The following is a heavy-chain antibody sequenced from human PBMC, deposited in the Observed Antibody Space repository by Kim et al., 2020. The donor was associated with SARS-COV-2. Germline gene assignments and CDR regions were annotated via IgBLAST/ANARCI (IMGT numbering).Heavy chain of an antibody. V-gene: IGHV4-34*01. Sequence: SETLSLTCAVYGGSFSGYYWSWIRQPPGKGLEWIGEINHSGSTNYNPSLKSRVTISVDTSKNQFSLKLSSVTAADTAVYYCARAGIAAALLTYYYYGMDV. CDR3: ARAGIAAALLTYYYYGMDV. CDR2: INHSGST. D-gene: IGHD6-13*01. CDR1: GGSFSGYY. J-gene: IGHJ6*01.